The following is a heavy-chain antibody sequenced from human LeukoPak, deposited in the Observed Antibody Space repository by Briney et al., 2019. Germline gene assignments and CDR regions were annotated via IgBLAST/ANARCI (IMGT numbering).Heavy chain of an antibody. V-gene: IGHV3-74*03. CDR2: IYSDGSSY. Sequence: GGSLRLSCAASGFTFSSYWMHWVRQAPGRGLVWVSRIYSDGSSYTADSVKGRFTISRDNAKDMLYLQMNSLRVEDTAVYYCARGGGIYGLWDYWGQGTLVTVSS. CDR3: ARGGGIYGLWDY. CDR1: GFTFSSYW. J-gene: IGHJ4*02. D-gene: IGHD1-26*01.